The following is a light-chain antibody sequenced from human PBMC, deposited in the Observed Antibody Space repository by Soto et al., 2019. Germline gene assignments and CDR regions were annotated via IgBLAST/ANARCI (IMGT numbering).Light chain of an antibody. V-gene: IGKV3-15*01. CDR1: QSVSSN. CDR2: GAS. CDR3: QQYNNWPPWT. Sequence: EIVMTQSPATLSVSPGQRATLSCTASQSVSSNLAGYQQKPGQAPRLLIYGASTRATGIPARFSGSGSGTEFTLTISSLQSEDFAVYYCQQYNNWPPWTFGQGTKVEIK. J-gene: IGKJ1*01.